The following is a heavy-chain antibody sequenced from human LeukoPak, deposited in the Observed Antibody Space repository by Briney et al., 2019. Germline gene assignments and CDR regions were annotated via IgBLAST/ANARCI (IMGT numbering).Heavy chain of an antibody. CDR2: VSYSGRT. V-gene: IGHV4-59*08. CDR3: ARHERGAENLDY. J-gene: IGHJ4*02. D-gene: IGHD1-1*01. CDR1: GASISNYY. Sequence: PSGTLSLTCTVSGASISNYYWSWIRQPPGKGLECIGYVSYSGRTNHNPSLKSRVTISADTSKTQFSLKLTSVTAADTAVYYCARHERGAENLDYWGQGTLVTASS.